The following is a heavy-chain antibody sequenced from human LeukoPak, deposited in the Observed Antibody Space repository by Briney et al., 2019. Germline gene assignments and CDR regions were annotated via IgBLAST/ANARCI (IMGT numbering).Heavy chain of an antibody. D-gene: IGHD5-12*01. V-gene: IGHV1-69*01. CDR2: IIPIFGTA. Sequence: SVKVSCKASGGTFSSYAISWVRQAPGQGLEWMGGIIPIFGTANYAQKFQGRVTITADESTSTAYMELSSLRSEDTAVYYCARSPVATITYDYWGQGTLVTVSS. CDR3: ARSPVATITYDY. J-gene: IGHJ4*02. CDR1: GGTFSSYA.